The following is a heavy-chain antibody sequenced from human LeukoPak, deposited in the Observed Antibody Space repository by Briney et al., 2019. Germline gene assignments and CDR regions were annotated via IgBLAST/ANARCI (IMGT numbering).Heavy chain of an antibody. CDR1: GYTFTSYD. Sequence: GASVKVSCKASGYTFTSYDINWVRQATGQGLGWMGWMNPNSGNTGYAQKFQGRVTMTRNTSISTAYMELSSLRSEDTAVYYCARIVGAPRTGYYFDYWGQGTLVTVSS. CDR2: MNPNSGNT. V-gene: IGHV1-8*01. D-gene: IGHD1-26*01. J-gene: IGHJ4*02. CDR3: ARIVGAPRTGYYFDY.